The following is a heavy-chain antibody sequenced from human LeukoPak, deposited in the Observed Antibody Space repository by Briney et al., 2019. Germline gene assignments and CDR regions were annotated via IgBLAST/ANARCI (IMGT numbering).Heavy chain of an antibody. CDR1: GGSISSGSYY. J-gene: IGHJ5*02. D-gene: IGHD3-3*01. CDR3: ARASITIFGVAMGWFDP. CDR2: IYTSGST. Sequence: SQTLSLTCTVSGGSISSGSYYWSWIRQPAGKGLEWIGRIYTSGSTNYNPSLKSRVTISVDTSKNQFSLKLSSVTAADTAVYYCARASITIFGVAMGWFDPWGQGTLVTVSS. V-gene: IGHV4-61*02.